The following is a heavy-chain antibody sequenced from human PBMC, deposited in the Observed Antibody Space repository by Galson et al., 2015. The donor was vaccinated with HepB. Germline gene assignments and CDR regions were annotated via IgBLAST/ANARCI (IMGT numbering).Heavy chain of an antibody. CDR2: ISGSGGTT. CDR1: GFTFSNYA. V-gene: IGHV3-23*01. Sequence: SLRLSCAASGFTFSNYAISWVRQAPGQGLERVSSISGSGGTTYYVDSVKGRFTVSRDNSKNTVYLHMNSLRAEDTAVYYCAKGCGGDCKPYRYWGQGTLVTVSS. D-gene: IGHD2-21*01. J-gene: IGHJ4*02. CDR3: AKGCGGDCKPYRY.